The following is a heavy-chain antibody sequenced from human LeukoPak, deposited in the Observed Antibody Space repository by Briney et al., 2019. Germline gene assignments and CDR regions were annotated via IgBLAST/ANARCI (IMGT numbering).Heavy chain of an antibody. CDR3: TTGIRGD. V-gene: IGHV3-15*04. Sequence: GGSLRLSCAASGFTFSSYSMNWVRQAPGKGLEWVGRIASKTDGGTTDYAAPVKGRFTISRDDSKNTLFLQMNSLKTEDTAVYYCTTGIRGDCGQGTLVTVSS. CDR1: GFTFSSYS. J-gene: IGHJ4*02. CDR2: IASKTDGGTT.